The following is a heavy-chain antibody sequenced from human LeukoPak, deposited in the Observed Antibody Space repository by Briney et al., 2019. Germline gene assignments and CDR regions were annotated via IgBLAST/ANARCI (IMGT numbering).Heavy chain of an antibody. CDR1: GFTFSGSA. J-gene: IGHJ3*02. CDR3: LGYSSSWYGGHDAFDI. Sequence: GGSLRLSCAASGFTFSGSAMHWVRQASGKGLEWVGRIRSKANSYATAYAASVKGRFTISRDDSKNTAYLQMNSLKTEDTAVYYCLGYSSSWYGGHDAFDIWGQGTMVTVSS. D-gene: IGHD6-13*01. V-gene: IGHV3-73*01. CDR2: IRSKANSYAT.